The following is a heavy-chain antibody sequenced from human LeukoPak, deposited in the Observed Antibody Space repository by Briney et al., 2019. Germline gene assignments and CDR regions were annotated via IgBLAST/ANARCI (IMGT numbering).Heavy chain of an antibody. CDR2: IGTAGDT. D-gene: IGHD3-16*01. CDR1: GFTFSTYG. J-gene: IGHJ6*03. CDR3: ARVKGDHKGYYMDV. Sequence: GGSLRLSCAASGFTFSTYGMSCVRQATGKGLEWDSAIGTAGDTYYPGSVMGRFTISRENAKNSLYLQLNSLIARDTAVYYCARVKGDHKGYYMDVWGKGTTVTISS. V-gene: IGHV3-13*01.